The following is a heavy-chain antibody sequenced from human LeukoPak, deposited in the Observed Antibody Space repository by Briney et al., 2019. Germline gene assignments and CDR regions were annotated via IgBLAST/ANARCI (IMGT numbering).Heavy chain of an antibody. D-gene: IGHD6-19*01. CDR3: AKEERYSSGWRD. Sequence: GGSLRLSCAASEFTFSNYGMHWVRQAPGKGLEWVTFVRSDGNDKYYADSVKGRFTISRDNSKNTLYLQMNSLRAEDTAVYYCAKEERYSSGWRDWGQGTLVTVSS. J-gene: IGHJ4*02. V-gene: IGHV3-30*02. CDR1: EFTFSNYG. CDR2: VRSDGNDK.